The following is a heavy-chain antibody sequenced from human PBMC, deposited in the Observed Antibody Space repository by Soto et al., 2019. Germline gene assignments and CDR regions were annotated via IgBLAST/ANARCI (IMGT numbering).Heavy chain of an antibody. D-gene: IGHD3-9*01. CDR1: GFTFSNYA. Sequence: EVQLLESGGGLEQPGGSLRLSCVASGFTFSNYAMNWIRQAPGKGLEWVSSISGSDDRTFFADSVKGRFTISRDNSTDTVFLQMNNLRGEDTALYYCTKGGRGIDIFFDSWGQGTLVSVSS. J-gene: IGHJ4*02. CDR3: TKGGRGIDIFFDS. V-gene: IGHV3-23*01. CDR2: ISGSDDRT.